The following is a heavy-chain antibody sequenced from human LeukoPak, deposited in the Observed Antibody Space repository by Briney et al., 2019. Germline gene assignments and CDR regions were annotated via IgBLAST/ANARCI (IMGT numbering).Heavy chain of an antibody. CDR1: GGSISSYY. Sequence: SETLSLTCTVSGGSISSYYWSWLRQPPGKGLEWIGYIYYSGSTNYNPSLTSRVTISVDTSKNQFSLKLSSVTAADTAVYYCARPTYYYDSSGYYYAFDIWGQGTMVTVSS. CDR2: IYYSGST. D-gene: IGHD3-22*01. V-gene: IGHV4-59*01. CDR3: ARPTYYYDSSGYYYAFDI. J-gene: IGHJ3*02.